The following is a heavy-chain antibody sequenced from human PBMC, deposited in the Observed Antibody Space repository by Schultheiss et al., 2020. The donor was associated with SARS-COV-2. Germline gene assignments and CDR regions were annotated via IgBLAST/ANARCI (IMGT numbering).Heavy chain of an antibody. J-gene: IGHJ6*02. Sequence: GGSLRLSFAASGFTFAGYALRWVRQAPGKGLEWVSAISGSGGSTYYADSVKGRFTIYRDNSINTLYLQMNRLRAEDTAVYYCARDRAIEYGMDVWGQGTTVTVSS. CDR2: ISGSGGST. D-gene: IGHD2-2*02. V-gene: IGHV3-23*01. CDR3: ARDRAIEYGMDV. CDR1: GFTFAGYA.